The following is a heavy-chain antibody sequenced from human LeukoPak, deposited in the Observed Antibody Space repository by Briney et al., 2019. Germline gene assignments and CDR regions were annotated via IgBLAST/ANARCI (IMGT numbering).Heavy chain of an antibody. CDR3: ARGYGDYVSHRALRGPPRAPFDY. Sequence: SETLSLTCTVSGSSISSAYYWGWIRQPPGKGLEWIGSIYHSGSTYYNPSLKSRVTISVDTSKNQFSLTLSSMTAADTAVYYCARGYGDYVSHRALRGPPRAPFDYWGQGTLVTVSS. J-gene: IGHJ4*02. CDR2: IYHSGST. D-gene: IGHD4-17*01. CDR1: GSSISSAYY. V-gene: IGHV4-38-2*02.